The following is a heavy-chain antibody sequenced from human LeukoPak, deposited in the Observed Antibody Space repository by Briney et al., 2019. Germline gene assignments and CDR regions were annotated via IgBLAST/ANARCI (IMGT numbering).Heavy chain of an antibody. V-gene: IGHV3-11*04. J-gene: IGHJ4*02. Sequence: KSGGSLRLSCAASGFTFSDYYMSWIRQAPGKGLEWVSYISSSSSTIYYADSVKGRFTISRDNAKNSLYLQMNSLRAEDTAVYYCARGTIYGDPQSDYFDYWGQGTLVTVSS. CDR3: ARGTIYGDPQSDYFDY. CDR2: ISSSSSTI. D-gene: IGHD4-17*01. CDR1: GFTFSDYY.